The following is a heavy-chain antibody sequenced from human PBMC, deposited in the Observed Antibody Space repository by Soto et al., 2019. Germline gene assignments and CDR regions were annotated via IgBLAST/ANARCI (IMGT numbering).Heavy chain of an antibody. CDR1: GYTLTELS. D-gene: IGHD6-13*01. J-gene: IGHJ4*02. V-gene: IGHV1-24*01. CDR2: FDPEDGET. CDR3: ATELIGYSSSWYEDY. Sequence: ASVKVSCKVSGYTLTELSMHWVRQAPGKGLEWMGGFDPEDGETIYAQKFQGRVTMTEDTSTDTAYMELSSLRSEDTAVYYCATELIGYSSSWYEDYWGQGTLVTVSS.